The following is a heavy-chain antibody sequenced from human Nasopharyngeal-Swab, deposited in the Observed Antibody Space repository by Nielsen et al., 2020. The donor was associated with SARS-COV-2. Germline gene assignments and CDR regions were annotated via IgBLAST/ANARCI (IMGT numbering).Heavy chain of an antibody. J-gene: IGHJ4*02. CDR3: AKGSPGQCSSVTCTGAIYFDY. V-gene: IGHV3-23*01. Sequence: GGSLRLSCAASGFSTSTYAMSWVRQAPGKGLEWVSAISAGGTTYYADSAKGRFTISRDNSKNPLYLQLNTLRDEDTAVYYCAKGSPGQCSSVTCTGAIYFDYWGQGTLVTVSS. CDR1: GFSTSTYA. CDR2: ISAGGTT. D-gene: IGHD2-2*01.